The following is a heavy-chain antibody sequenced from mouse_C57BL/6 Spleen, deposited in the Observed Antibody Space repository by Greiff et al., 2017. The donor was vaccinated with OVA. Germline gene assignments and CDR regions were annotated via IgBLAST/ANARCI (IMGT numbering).Heavy chain of an antibody. Sequence: QVQLQQSGAELARPGASVKLSCKASGYTFTSYGISWVKQRTGQGLEWIGEIYPRSGNTYYNEKFKGKATLTADKSSSTSYMVLRILTSADSAVYFCARGGNYDSWYFDVWGTGTTVTVSS. J-gene: IGHJ1*03. V-gene: IGHV1-81*01. CDR3: ARGGNYDSWYFDV. D-gene: IGHD2-1*01. CDR2: IYPRSGNT. CDR1: GYTFTSYG.